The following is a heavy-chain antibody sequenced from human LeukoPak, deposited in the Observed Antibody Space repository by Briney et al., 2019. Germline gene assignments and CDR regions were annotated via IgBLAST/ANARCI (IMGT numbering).Heavy chain of an antibody. J-gene: IGHJ4*02. Sequence: SETLSLTCTVSGASLSNYYWSWIRQPAGKGLELIGRIYTSGSTNYNPSYKSRVTMSVDTSRNQFSLNLSSVTAADTAMYYCARGSLAPDYWGQGTLVTVSS. V-gene: IGHV4-4*07. CDR3: ARGSLAPDY. CDR1: GASLSNYY. D-gene: IGHD2-15*01. CDR2: IYTSGST.